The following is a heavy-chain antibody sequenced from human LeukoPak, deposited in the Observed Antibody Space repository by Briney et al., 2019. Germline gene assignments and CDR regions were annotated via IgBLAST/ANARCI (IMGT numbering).Heavy chain of an antibody. Sequence: SETLSLTCTVSGGSISSSSYYWGWIRQPPGKGLEWIGSIYYSGTTYYNPSLKSRVTIPVDTSKNQFSLKLSSVTAADTAVYYCARLGNYYGSGTYWDSWGQGTLVTVSS. CDR1: GGSISSSSYY. D-gene: IGHD3-10*01. CDR2: IYYSGTT. J-gene: IGHJ4*02. V-gene: IGHV4-39*01. CDR3: ARLGNYYGSGTYWDS.